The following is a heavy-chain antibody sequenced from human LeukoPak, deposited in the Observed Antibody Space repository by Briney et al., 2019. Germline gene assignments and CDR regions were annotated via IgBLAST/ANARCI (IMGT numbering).Heavy chain of an antibody. Sequence: GGSLRLSCAASGFTFSYYWMSWVRQAPGKGLEWVANIKEDGSEKYYVDSVKGRFTISRDNAKNSLYLQMNSLRADDTAVYYCARGLAGKNWFDPWGQGTLVTVSS. CDR3: ARGLAGKNWFDP. V-gene: IGHV3-7*05. CDR1: GFTFSYYW. J-gene: IGHJ5*02. D-gene: IGHD6-19*01. CDR2: IKEDGSEK.